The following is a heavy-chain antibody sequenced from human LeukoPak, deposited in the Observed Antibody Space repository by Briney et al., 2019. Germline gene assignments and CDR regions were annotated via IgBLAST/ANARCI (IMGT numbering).Heavy chain of an antibody. CDR2: IYYSWST. CDR3: ARGSDYVDY. D-gene: IGHD3-3*01. Sequence: SETLSLTCTVSRASISIYYWSWIRQPPGKGLEWIGYIYYSWSTNYNPSLKGRVTMSVDTYKNQFSLRLSSVTAEDTAVYYCARGSDYVDYWGQGTLVTVAS. CDR1: RASISIYY. V-gene: IGHV4-59*01. J-gene: IGHJ4*02.